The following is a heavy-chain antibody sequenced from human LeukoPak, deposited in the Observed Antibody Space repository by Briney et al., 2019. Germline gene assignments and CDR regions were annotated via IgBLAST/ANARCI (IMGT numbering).Heavy chain of an antibody. J-gene: IGHJ3*02. Sequence: GASVRLSCTASGFTFTSYAMNWVRQAPGKGLEWVSSISSSSSYISYADSVKGRFAISRDNANNSAYLQMSSLKVEDTAVYYCAIEYYYDSSGYRLVFDIWGEGTIVTVSS. CDR1: GFTFTSYA. CDR3: AIEYYYDSSGYRLVFDI. D-gene: IGHD3-22*01. CDR2: ISSSSSYI. V-gene: IGHV3-21*01.